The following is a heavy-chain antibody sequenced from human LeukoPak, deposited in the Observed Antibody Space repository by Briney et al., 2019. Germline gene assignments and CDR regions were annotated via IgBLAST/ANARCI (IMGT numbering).Heavy chain of an antibody. CDR3: ARDRDSSNYYYFDY. CDR2: ISSSSSTI. Sequence: GGSLRLSCAASGFTFSSYSMNWVRQAPGKGLEWVSYISSSSSTIYYADSVKGRFTISRDNAKNSLYLQMNSLRAEDTAVYYCARDRDSSNYYYFDYWGQGTLVTVSS. CDR1: GFTFSSYS. V-gene: IGHV3-48*01. D-gene: IGHD6-13*01. J-gene: IGHJ4*02.